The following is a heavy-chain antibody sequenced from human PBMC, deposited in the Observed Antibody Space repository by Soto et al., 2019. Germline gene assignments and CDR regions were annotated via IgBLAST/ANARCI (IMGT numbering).Heavy chain of an antibody. CDR1: GGSISSGGYS. CDR2: MYHSGST. J-gene: IGHJ4*02. CDR3: ASRKSSPYFDY. D-gene: IGHD3-10*01. Sequence: PSETLSLTCAVSGGSISSGGYSWSWIRQPPGKGLEWIGYMYHSGSTYYNPSLKSRVTISIDRSKNQFSLKLSSVTAADTAVYYCASRKSSPYFDYWGQGNLVTVSS. V-gene: IGHV4-30-2*01.